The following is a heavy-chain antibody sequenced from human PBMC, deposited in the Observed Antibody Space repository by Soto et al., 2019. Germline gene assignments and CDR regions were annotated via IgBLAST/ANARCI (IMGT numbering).Heavy chain of an antibody. CDR2: ISGSGGST. CDR3: AKDQAVTTLSPYYFDY. J-gene: IGHJ4*02. Sequence: LRLSCAASGFTFSSYAMSWVRQAPGKGLEWVSAISGSGGSTYYADSVKGRFTISRDNSKNTLYLQMNSLRAEDTAVYYCAKDQAVTTLSPYYFDYWGQGTLVTVSS. CDR1: GFTFSSYA. D-gene: IGHD4-17*01. V-gene: IGHV3-23*01.